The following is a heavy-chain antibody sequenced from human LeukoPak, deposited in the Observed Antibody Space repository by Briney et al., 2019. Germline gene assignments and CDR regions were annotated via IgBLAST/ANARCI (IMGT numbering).Heavy chain of an antibody. V-gene: IGHV1-18*01. Sequence: ASVKVSCKASGYPFASYGISWVRQAPGQGLEWMGWISAYNGNTNYAQKLQGRVTMTTDTSTSTAYMELRSLRSDDTAVYYCARGSGYSYVHTPLDYWGQGTLVTVSS. CDR3: ARGSGYSYVHTPLDY. D-gene: IGHD5-18*01. CDR1: GYPFASYG. J-gene: IGHJ4*02. CDR2: ISAYNGNT.